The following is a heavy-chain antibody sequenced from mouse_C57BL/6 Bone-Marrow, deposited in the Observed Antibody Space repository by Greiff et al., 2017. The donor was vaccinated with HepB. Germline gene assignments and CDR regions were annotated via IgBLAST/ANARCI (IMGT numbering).Heavy chain of an antibody. CDR2: IYPRSGNT. V-gene: IGHV1-81*01. Sequence: QVQLKQSGAELASPGASVKLSCKASGYTFTSYGISWVKQRTGQGLEWIGEIYPRSGNTYYNKKFKGKATLTADKSSSTAYMELRSLTSEDSAVYFCAKNYVGWFAYWGQGTLVTVSA. D-gene: IGHD1-1*01. CDR3: AKNYVGWFAY. J-gene: IGHJ3*01. CDR1: GYTFTSYG.